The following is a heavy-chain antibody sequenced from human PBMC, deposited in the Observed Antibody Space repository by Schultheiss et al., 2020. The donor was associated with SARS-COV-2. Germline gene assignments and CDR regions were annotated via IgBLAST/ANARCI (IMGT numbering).Heavy chain of an antibody. CDR2: ISGSGGST. CDR1: GFTFSGNG. CDR3: AKGIVEMATIPGY. J-gene: IGHJ4*02. V-gene: IGHV3-23*01. D-gene: IGHD5-24*01. Sequence: GGSLRLSCAASGFTFSGNGMHWVRQAPGKGLEWVSAISGSGGSTYYADSVKGRFTISRDNSKNTLYLQMNSLRAEDTAVYYCAKGIVEMATIPGYWGQGTLVTVSS.